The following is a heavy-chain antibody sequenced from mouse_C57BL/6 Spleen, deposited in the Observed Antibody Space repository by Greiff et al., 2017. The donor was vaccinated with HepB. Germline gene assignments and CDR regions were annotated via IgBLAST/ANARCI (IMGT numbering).Heavy chain of an antibody. CDR2: INYDGSST. Sequence: DVMLVESEGGLVQPGSSMKLSCTASGFTFSDYYMAWVRQVPEKGLEWVANINYDGSSTYYLDSLKSRFIISRDNAKNILYLQMSSLKSEDTATYYCARDNYDDYDGYWYFDVWGTGTTVTVSS. CDR1: GFTFSDYY. V-gene: IGHV5-16*01. J-gene: IGHJ1*03. D-gene: IGHD2-4*01. CDR3: ARDNYDDYDGYWYFDV.